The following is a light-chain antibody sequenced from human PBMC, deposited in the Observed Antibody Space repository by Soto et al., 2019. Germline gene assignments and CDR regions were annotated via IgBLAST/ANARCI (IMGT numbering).Light chain of an antibody. CDR3: SSYTSSTAYV. CDR1: SSDVGGYNY. Sequence: QSVLTQPASVSGSPGQSITISCTGTSSDVGGYNYVSWYQLHPGKAPKLMVYEVSNRPSGVSNRFSGSKSGNTACLTISGLQAEDEADYYCSSYTSSTAYVFGTGTKLTVL. J-gene: IGLJ1*01. CDR2: EVS. V-gene: IGLV2-14*01.